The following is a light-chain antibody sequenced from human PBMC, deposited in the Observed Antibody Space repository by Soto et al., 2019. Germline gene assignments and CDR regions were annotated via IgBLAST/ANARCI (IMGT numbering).Light chain of an antibody. CDR3: SSFTSAYTFV. CDR1: SSDVGGYNY. Sequence: QSVLAQPASVSGAPGQSIAISCTGTSSDVGGYNYGSWYQQHPGKAPKLLIAEVSIRPSGVSDRFSGSKSGNTASLTISGLQTEDEADYYCSSFTSAYTFVFGSGTKLTVL. CDR2: EVS. J-gene: IGLJ1*01. V-gene: IGLV2-14*01.